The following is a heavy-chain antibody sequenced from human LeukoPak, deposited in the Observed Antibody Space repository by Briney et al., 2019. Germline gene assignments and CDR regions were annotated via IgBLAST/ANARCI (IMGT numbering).Heavy chain of an antibody. J-gene: IGHJ4*02. CDR3: AKDRYGDYRPRTLDY. Sequence: PGGSLRLSCAASGFPFTNYAMSWVRQAPGKGLEWVSNIDGSGHGTYYAESVKGRFTVSRDNSKNTLYLLMNSLRAEDTAVYYCAKDRYGDYRPRTLDYWGQGTLVTVSS. CDR1: GFPFTNYA. CDR2: IDGSGHGT. D-gene: IGHD4-17*01. V-gene: IGHV3-23*01.